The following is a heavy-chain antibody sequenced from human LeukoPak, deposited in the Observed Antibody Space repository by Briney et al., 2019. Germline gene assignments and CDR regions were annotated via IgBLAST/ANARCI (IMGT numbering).Heavy chain of an antibody. Sequence: ASVKVSCKASGYTFTSYGISWVRQAPGQGLEWMGWISAYNGNTNYAQKLQGRVTMTTDTSTSTAYMELRSLRSDDTAVYYCASESCCCSTSCYSDYYYYGMDVWGQGTTVTVSS. J-gene: IGHJ6*02. CDR2: ISAYNGNT. CDR1: GYTFTSYG. V-gene: IGHV1-18*01. D-gene: IGHD2-2*01. CDR3: ASESCCCSTSCYSDYYYYGMDV.